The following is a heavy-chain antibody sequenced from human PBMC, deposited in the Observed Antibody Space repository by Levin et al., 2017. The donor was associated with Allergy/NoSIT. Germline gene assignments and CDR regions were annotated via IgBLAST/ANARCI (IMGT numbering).Heavy chain of an antibody. Sequence: TGGTLRLSCAASGFTFSSHGMHWVRQAPGKGLERVAIISHDGSNQYYGDSVKGRFTISRDNSKNMLYLQMNSLRPEDTAVYYCAKEGGYSYGYEVDYWGQGTLVTVSS. CDR3: AKEGGYSYGYEVDY. CDR2: ISHDGSNQ. D-gene: IGHD5-18*01. V-gene: IGHV3-30*18. J-gene: IGHJ4*02. CDR1: GFTFSSHG.